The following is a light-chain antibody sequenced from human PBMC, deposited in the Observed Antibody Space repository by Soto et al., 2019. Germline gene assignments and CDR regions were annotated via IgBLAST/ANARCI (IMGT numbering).Light chain of an antibody. CDR3: QEYDGHCT. V-gene: IGKV1-5*03. CDR1: QTIKSR. Sequence: DIQMTQSPSTLSASVGDRVSITCRTSQTIKSRLAWYQQKPGKAPKLLIYMASSLKSGVPSRFSGSGSGTEFTLTINSVQPDGFATYFCQEYDGHCTFGQGTKLEMK. J-gene: IGKJ2*02. CDR2: MAS.